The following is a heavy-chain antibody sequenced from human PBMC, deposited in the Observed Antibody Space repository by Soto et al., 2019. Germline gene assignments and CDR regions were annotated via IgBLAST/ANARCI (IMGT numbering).Heavy chain of an antibody. V-gene: IGHV4-59*01. D-gene: IGHD3-10*01. CDR3: ARGGGTYYYGAGSSNYYYYYGMDV. CDR2: IYYSGST. CDR1: GGSISSNY. Sequence: SETLSLACTVSGGSISSNYWSWIRQPPGKGLEWIGYIYYSGSTNYNASLKSRVTISVDTSKNQFSLKMSSVTAADTAGYYGARGGGTYYYGAGSSNYYYYYGMDVWGQGTTVTVSS. J-gene: IGHJ6*02.